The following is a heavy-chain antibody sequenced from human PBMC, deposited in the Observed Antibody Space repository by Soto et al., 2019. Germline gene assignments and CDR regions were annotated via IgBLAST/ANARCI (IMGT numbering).Heavy chain of an antibody. J-gene: IGHJ5*02. CDR2: INHSGST. V-gene: IGHV4-34*01. Sequence: TSETLSLTCAVYGGSFSGYYWSWIRQPPGKGLEWIGEINHSGSTNYNPSLKSRVTISVDTSKNQFSLKLSSVTAADTAVYYCASYYYGSGNRDWFDPWGQGTLVTVPQ. CDR1: GGSFSGYY. D-gene: IGHD3-10*01. CDR3: ASYYYGSGNRDWFDP.